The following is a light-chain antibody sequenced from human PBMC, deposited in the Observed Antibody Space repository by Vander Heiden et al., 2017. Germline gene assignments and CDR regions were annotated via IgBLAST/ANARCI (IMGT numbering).Light chain of an antibody. J-gene: IGLJ3*02. V-gene: IGLV2-14*01. Sequence: QSALPQPASVSGSPGHSITITCTGTSSDVGGYNYVSWYQQRPGKAPELMIYDVSTRPAVVSNRFSGSKSGNTASLTISGLQAEDEADYYCSAYTSSHTLVFGGGTKLTVL. CDR2: DVS. CDR3: SAYTSSHTLV. CDR1: SSDVGGYNY.